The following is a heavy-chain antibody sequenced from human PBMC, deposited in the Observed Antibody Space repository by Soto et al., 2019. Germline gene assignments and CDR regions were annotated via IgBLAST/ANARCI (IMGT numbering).Heavy chain of an antibody. J-gene: IGHJ6*02. CDR2: IRSKANSYAT. V-gene: IGHV3-73*02. D-gene: IGHD2-21*02. CDR3: TRTVTRYYYYYGMYV. Sequence: EVQLVESGGGLVQPGGSLKLSCAASGFTFSGSAMHWVRQASGKGLEWVGRIRSKANSYATAYAASVKGRFTISRDDSKNTAYLQMNSLKTEDTAVYYCTRTVTRYYYYYGMYVWGQGTTVTVSS. CDR1: GFTFSGSA.